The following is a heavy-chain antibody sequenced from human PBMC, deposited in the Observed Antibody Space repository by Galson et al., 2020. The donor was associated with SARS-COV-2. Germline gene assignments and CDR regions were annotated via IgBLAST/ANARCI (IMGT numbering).Heavy chain of an antibody. D-gene: IGHD4-17*01. CDR1: GFTFSSYS. J-gene: IGHJ4*02. Sequence: GESLKISCAASGFTFSSYSMNWVRQAPGKGLEWVSSIGSSSSYIYYADSVKGRFTISRDNAKNSLYLQMNSLRAEDTAVYYCARDLTTVTSISFDYWGQGTLVTVSS. CDR2: IGSSSSYI. CDR3: ARDLTTVTSISFDY. V-gene: IGHV3-21*01.